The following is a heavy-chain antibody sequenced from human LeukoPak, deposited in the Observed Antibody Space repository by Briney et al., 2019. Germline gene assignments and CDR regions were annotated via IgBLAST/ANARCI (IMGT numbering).Heavy chain of an antibody. Sequence: ASVKVSCKASGYTFTGYYIHWVRQAPGQGLEWMGRINPNSGGTNYAQKFQGRVTMTRDTSISTAYMELSRLRSDDTAVYYCARGNIPLTTVTTWGYYYYYMDVWGKGTTVTISS. CDR2: INPNSGGT. D-gene: IGHD4-17*01. CDR1: GYTFTGYY. J-gene: IGHJ6*03. V-gene: IGHV1-2*06. CDR3: ARGNIPLTTVTTWGYYYYYMDV.